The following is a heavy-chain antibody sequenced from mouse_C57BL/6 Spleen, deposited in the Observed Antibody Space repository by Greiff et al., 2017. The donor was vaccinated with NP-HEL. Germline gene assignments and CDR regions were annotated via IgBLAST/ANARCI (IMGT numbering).Heavy chain of an antibody. CDR1: GYTFTSYG. CDR3: ARSEQRACAY. Sequence: LQRSGAERANPGASVKLSCKASGYTFTSYGMHWVNQRPGKGREGMGYINPRSGYTKYNQKFKDKATLTADKSSSTAYMQLSSLTDEDSAVYYCARSEQRACAYWGQGTLVTVSA. D-gene: IGHD3-1*01. J-gene: IGHJ3*01. CDR2: INPRSGYT. V-gene: IGHV1-7*01.